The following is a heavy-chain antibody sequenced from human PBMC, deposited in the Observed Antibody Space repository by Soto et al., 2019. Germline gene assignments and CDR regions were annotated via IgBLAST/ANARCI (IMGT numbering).Heavy chain of an antibody. CDR1: GYTFSTYG. Sequence: ASVKVSCKASGYTFSTYGVSWVRQAPGQGLEWMGWITVSNGNTNYIDNLQGRVTMTTDTSTTTAYMELWRLRSDDTAVYYCARSYSYGSYWYFDDWGQGALVTVSS. V-gene: IGHV1-18*04. D-gene: IGHD5-18*01. CDR3: ARSYSYGSYWYFDD. J-gene: IGHJ4*02. CDR2: ITVSNGNT.